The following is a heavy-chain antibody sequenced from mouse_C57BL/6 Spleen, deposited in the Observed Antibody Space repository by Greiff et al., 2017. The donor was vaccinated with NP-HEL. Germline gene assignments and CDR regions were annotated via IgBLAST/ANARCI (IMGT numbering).Heavy chain of an antibody. CDR2: IDPSDSYT. J-gene: IGHJ3*01. D-gene: IGHD2-4*01. V-gene: IGHV1-59*01. Sequence: VQLQQPGAELVRPGTSVKLSCKASGYTFTSYWMHWVKQRPGQGLEWIGVIDPSDSYTNYNQKFKGKATLTVDTSSSTAYMQLSSLTSEDSAVYHCARYDYDGFAYWGQGTLVTVSA. CDR3: ARYDYDGFAY. CDR1: GYTFTSYW.